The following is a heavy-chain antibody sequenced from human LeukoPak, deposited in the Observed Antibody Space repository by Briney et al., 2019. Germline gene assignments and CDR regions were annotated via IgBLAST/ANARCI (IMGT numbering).Heavy chain of an antibody. CDR1: GYSFGIFG. D-gene: IGHD2-2*01. CDR3: ARVGVVVPAAWFDP. V-gene: IGHV1-18*01. J-gene: IGHJ5*02. CDR2: ISANNGNT. Sequence: ASVKVSCKASGYSFGIFGISWVRQAPGQGPEWMGWISANNGNTKYAQNLQGRVTMTTDTSTSTAYMELRSLRSDDTAVYYCARVGVVVPAAWFDPWGQGTLVTVSS.